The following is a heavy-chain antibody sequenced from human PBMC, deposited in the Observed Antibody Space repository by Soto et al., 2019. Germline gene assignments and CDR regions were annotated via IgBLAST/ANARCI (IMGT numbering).Heavy chain of an antibody. CDR1: GGTFSSYT. D-gene: IGHD4-17*01. CDR2: IIPIFGTT. J-gene: IGHJ4*02. Sequence: QVQLVQSGAEVKKPGSSVKVSCTASGGTFSSYTVSWVRQAPGQGIEWMGGIIPIFGTTNYAQKFQGRVTITADESTITGYMEVSSLRAEDTAVYYCSISNAYGRGDFWGQGTLVTVSS. V-gene: IGHV1-69*01. CDR3: SISNAYGRGDF.